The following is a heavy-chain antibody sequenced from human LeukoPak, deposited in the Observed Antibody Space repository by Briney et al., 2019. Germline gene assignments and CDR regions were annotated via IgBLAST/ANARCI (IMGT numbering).Heavy chain of an antibody. CDR2: ISGNGLST. Sequence: GGSLRLSCATSEFTFSISAMNWVRQAPGKGLEWVSSISGNGLSTFYADSVKGRFTISRDNSKNTLSLQMNGLRTEDTAIYYCAKGPRNRRDYWGQGTLVTVSP. CDR3: AKGPRNRRDY. J-gene: IGHJ4*02. V-gene: IGHV3-23*01. CDR1: EFTFSISA.